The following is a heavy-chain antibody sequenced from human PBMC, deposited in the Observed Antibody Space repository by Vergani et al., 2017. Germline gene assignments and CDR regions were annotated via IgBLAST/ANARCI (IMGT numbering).Heavy chain of an antibody. V-gene: IGHV2-5*04. CDR1: GFSLKTRGVS. CDR2: SYWNDDQ. D-gene: IGHD1-7*01. J-gene: IGHJ6*03. CDR3: VERKTECGTTGYYYPFYYYYYMDF. Sequence: QITLKESGPTLGKPPQTLTLTCTFSGFSLKTRGVSVAWIRQPPGTALDWLALSYWNDDQHYSPSLNNRVTINKDTTKNQVVLTMTNKDHVDTGTYYCVERKTECGTTGYYYPFYYYYYMDFWGKGTTVTVSS.